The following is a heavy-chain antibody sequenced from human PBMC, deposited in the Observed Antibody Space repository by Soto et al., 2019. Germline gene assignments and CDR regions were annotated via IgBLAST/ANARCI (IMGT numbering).Heavy chain of an antibody. CDR1: GGSISTVNYW. CDR2: IYNGGST. Sequence: QVQLQESGPGLVKPSQTLSLTCTVSGGSISTVNYWWSWIRQSPDMGLEWIGPIYNGGSTYNNPSLESRVTMSVDTYKNQLSLTLSSVSAADTAVYYCARGPSGDKVDSWGQGTLVTVSS. J-gene: IGHJ4*02. CDR3: ARGPSGDKVDS. D-gene: IGHD7-27*01. V-gene: IGHV4-30-4*01.